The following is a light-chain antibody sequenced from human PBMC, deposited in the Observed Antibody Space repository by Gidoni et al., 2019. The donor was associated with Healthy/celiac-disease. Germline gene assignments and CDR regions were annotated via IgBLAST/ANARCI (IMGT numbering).Light chain of an antibody. V-gene: IGKV3-20*01. CDR2: GAS. CDR1: QSVSSSY. CDR3: QQYGSSST. Sequence: EIVLTLSPGTLSLSPGERATLTCRASQSVSSSYLAWYQQKPGQAPRLLIYGASSRATGIPDRFSGSGSGTDFTLTISRLEPEDFAVYYCQQYGSSSTFGGGTKVEIK. J-gene: IGKJ4*01.